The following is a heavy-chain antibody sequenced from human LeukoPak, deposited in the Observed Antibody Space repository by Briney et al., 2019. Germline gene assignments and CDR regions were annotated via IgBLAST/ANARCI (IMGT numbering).Heavy chain of an antibody. CDR3: ARGDLYGMDV. J-gene: IGHJ6*04. CDR2: ISWNSGSI. CDR1: GFTFDDYA. Sequence: PGGSLRLSCAASGFTFDDYAMHWVRQAPGKGLEWVSGISWNSGSIGYADSVKGRFTISRDNAKNSLYLQMNSLRAEDTAVYYCARGDLYGMDVWGKGTTVTVSS. V-gene: IGHV3-9*01.